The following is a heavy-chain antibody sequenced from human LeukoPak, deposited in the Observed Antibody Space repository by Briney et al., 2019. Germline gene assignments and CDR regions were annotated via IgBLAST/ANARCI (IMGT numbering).Heavy chain of an antibody. CDR2: IIPILGIA. D-gene: IGHD5-18*01. Sequence: SVKVSCKASGGTFSSYAISWVRQAPGQGLEWMGRIIPILGIANYAQKSQGRVTITADKSTSTAYMELSSPRSEDTAVYYCARGDTAMVTFDYWGQGTLVTVSS. CDR1: GGTFSSYA. V-gene: IGHV1-69*04. CDR3: ARGDTAMVTFDY. J-gene: IGHJ4*02.